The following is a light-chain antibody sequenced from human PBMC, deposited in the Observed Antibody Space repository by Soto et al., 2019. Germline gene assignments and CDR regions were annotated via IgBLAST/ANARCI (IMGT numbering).Light chain of an antibody. CDR2: DVT. CDR1: SSDVGAYDY. J-gene: IGLJ1*01. CDR3: CSYADSPYV. Sequence: QSVLTQPRSVSGSPGQSVAISCTGTSSDVGAYDYVSWYQQHPGKAPKLMIYDVTKRPSGVPDRFSGSKSGNTASLTISGLQPEDESDYYCCSYADSPYVFGTGTKVTVL. V-gene: IGLV2-11*01.